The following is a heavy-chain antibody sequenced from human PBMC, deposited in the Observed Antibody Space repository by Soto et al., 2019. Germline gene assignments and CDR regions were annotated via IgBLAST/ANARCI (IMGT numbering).Heavy chain of an antibody. Sequence: GGFLRLSCAASGFTFSSYWMHWVRQAPGKGLVWVSRINSDGSSTSYADSVKGRFTISRDNAKNTLYLQMNSLRAEDTAVYYCARLNILTGYYIVDYWGQGTLVTVSS. J-gene: IGHJ4*02. CDR1: GFTFSSYW. CDR2: INSDGSST. V-gene: IGHV3-74*01. CDR3: ARLNILTGYYIVDY. D-gene: IGHD3-9*01.